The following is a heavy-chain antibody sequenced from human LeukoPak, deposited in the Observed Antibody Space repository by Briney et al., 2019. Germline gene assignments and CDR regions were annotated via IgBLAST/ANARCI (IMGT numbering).Heavy chain of an antibody. V-gene: IGHV1-69*05. CDR2: IIPIFGTA. J-gene: IGHJ3*02. D-gene: IGHD4-17*01. CDR1: GGTFSSYA. CDR3: ARGDGYGDYAGAFDI. Sequence: SVRVSCKASGGTFSSYAISWVRQAPGQGLEWMGRIIPIFGTANYAQKFQGRVTITTDESTSTAYMELSSLRSEDTAVYYCARGDGYGDYAGAFDIWGQGTMVTVSS.